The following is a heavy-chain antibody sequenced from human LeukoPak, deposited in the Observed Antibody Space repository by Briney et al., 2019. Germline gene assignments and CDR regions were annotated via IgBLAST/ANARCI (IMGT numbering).Heavy chain of an antibody. J-gene: IGHJ4*02. Sequence: GGSLRLSCETAGFTFSSYVMHWVRRTPGKGLVWVSRISHDGIISYADSVKGRFTISRDNAKNTLTLQMDSLRVEDTAVYFCARDWVYKIDYWGRGTLVTVSS. V-gene: IGHV3-74*01. D-gene: IGHD5-24*01. CDR3: ARDWVYKIDY. CDR1: GFTFSSYV. CDR2: ISHDGII.